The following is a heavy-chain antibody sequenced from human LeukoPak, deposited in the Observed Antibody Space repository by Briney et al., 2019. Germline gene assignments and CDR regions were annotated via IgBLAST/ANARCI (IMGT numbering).Heavy chain of an antibody. CDR3: ARDDRSWYYFDY. CDR1: GFTFSTYS. Sequence: GGSLRLSCTASGFTFSTYSMNWVRQAPGKGLEWLSYITSSSSSIFYADSVKGRFTISRDNAKNSLYLQMNSLRAEDTAVYYCARDDRSWYYFDYWGQGTLVTVSS. D-gene: IGHD6-13*01. CDR2: ITSSSSSI. V-gene: IGHV3-48*04. J-gene: IGHJ4*02.